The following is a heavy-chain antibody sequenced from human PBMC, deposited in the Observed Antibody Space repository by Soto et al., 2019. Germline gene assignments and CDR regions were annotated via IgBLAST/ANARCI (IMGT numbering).Heavy chain of an antibody. CDR3: ARARYCSSTSCPYYFDY. Sequence: ASVKVSCKASGYTFTISAMHWVRQAPGQRLEWMGWINAGNGNTKYSQKFQGRVTITRDTSASTAYMELSSLRSEDTAVYYCARARYCSSTSCPYYFDYRRQVHLVTVSP. V-gene: IGHV1-3*01. CDR2: INAGNGNT. D-gene: IGHD2-2*01. CDR1: GYTFTISA. J-gene: IGHJ4*02.